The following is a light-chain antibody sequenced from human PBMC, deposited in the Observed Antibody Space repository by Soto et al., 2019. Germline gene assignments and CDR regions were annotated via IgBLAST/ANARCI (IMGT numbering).Light chain of an antibody. Sequence: EIVLTQSPGTLSLSPGERATLSCRASQSVSSSYLAWYQQKPGQAPRLLIYGVSSRATGIPDRFSGSGSGTDFTLIISRLEPEDFAVYYCQLYGNSRYTFGQGTKLGIK. CDR2: GVS. CDR1: QSVSSSY. J-gene: IGKJ2*01. V-gene: IGKV3-20*01. CDR3: QLYGNSRYT.